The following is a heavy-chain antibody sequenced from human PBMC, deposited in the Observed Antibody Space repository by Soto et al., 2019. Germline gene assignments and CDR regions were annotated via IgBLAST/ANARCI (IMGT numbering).Heavy chain of an antibody. Sequence: QVQLVQSGAEVRKPGSSVKVSCKASGGTFSSHAINWVRQAPGQGLEWMGGVIPIFSTANYAQKFQGRVTITADESTTTVYMELRILRSEDTAVYYCARHPQNYDILTGHCYRGMDVWGQGTTVTVSS. V-gene: IGHV1-69*01. CDR3: ARHPQNYDILTGHCYRGMDV. CDR1: GGTFSSHA. D-gene: IGHD3-9*01. CDR2: VIPIFSTA. J-gene: IGHJ6*02.